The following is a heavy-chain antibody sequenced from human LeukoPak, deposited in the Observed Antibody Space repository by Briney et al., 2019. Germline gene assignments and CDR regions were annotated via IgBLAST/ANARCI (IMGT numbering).Heavy chain of an antibody. CDR3: ARVTESAIDY. CDR2: INHSGST. Sequence: SETLSLTCTVSGYSISSGYYWGWIRQPPGKGLEWIGEINHSGSTNYNPSLKSRVTISVDTSKNQFSLKLSSVTAADTAVYYCARVTESAIDYWGQGTLVTVSS. V-gene: IGHV4-38-2*02. D-gene: IGHD2-2*02. J-gene: IGHJ4*02. CDR1: GYSISSGYY.